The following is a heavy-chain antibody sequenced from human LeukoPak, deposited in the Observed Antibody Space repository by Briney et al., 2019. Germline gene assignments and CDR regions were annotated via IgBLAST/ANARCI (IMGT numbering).Heavy chain of an antibody. CDR2: IYYSGST. V-gene: IGHV4-59*01. D-gene: IGHD3-10*01. J-gene: IGHJ2*01. CDR1: GGSFSGYH. Sequence: PSETLSLTCAVYGGSFSGYHWSWIRQPPGKGLEWIGYIYYSGSTNYNPSLKSRVTISVDTSKNQFSLKLSSVTAADTAVYYCARDKGEMVRGVIHWYFDLWGRGTLVTISS. CDR3: ARDKGEMVRGVIHWYFDL.